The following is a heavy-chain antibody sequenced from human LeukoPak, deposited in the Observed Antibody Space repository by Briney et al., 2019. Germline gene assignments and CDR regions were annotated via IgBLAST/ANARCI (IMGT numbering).Heavy chain of an antibody. D-gene: IGHD1-26*01. CDR2: IYSGGSA. J-gene: IGHJ4*02. CDR1: GFTVSSNY. V-gene: IGHV3-53*01. Sequence: GGSLRLSCAASGFTVSSNYMSWVRQAPGKGLEWVSVIYSGGSAYYADSVKGRFTISRDISKNTLYLQMNSLRAEDTAVYYCAREWERDWGQGTLVTVSS. CDR3: AREWERD.